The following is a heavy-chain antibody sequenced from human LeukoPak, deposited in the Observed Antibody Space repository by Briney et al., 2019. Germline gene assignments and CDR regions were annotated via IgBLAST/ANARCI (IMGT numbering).Heavy chain of an antibody. Sequence: PGGSLRLSCAASGFTFSSYEMNWVRQAPGKGLEWASYISSSGSTIYYADSVKGRFTISRDNAKNSLYLQMNSLRAEDTAVYYCARDSPQLNYYFDYWGQGTLVTVSS. D-gene: IGHD1-1*01. V-gene: IGHV3-48*03. J-gene: IGHJ4*02. CDR2: ISSSGSTI. CDR1: GFTFSSYE. CDR3: ARDSPQLNYYFDY.